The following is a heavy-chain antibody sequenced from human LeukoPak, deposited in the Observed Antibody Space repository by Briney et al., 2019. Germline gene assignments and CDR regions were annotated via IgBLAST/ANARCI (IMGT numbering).Heavy chain of an antibody. J-gene: IGHJ4*02. Sequence: PGGSLRLSCAASGFTFSTYSMNWVRQAPGKGREWVSYISRGGSTIYYADSVKGRFTISRDNAKNSLYLQMNSLRAEDTAVYYCARRHSVYYFDYWGQGTLVTVSS. CDR1: GFTFSTYS. V-gene: IGHV3-48*04. CDR2: ISRGGSTI. CDR3: ARRHSVYYFDY. D-gene: IGHD4-11*01.